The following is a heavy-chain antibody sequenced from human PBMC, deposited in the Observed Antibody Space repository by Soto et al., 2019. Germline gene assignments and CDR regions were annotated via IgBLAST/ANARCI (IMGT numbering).Heavy chain of an antibody. J-gene: IGHJ6*02. CDR3: AKDEYCSGGSCYSGPYYYYYGMDV. CDR1: GFTFSSYG. D-gene: IGHD2-15*01. CDR2: ISYDGSNK. Sequence: PGGSLRLSCAASGFTFSSYGMHGVRQAPGKGLEWVAVISYDGSNKYYADSVKGRFTISRDNSKNTLYLQMNSLRAEDTAVYYCAKDEYCSGGSCYSGPYYYYYGMDVWGQGTTVTVSS. V-gene: IGHV3-30*18.